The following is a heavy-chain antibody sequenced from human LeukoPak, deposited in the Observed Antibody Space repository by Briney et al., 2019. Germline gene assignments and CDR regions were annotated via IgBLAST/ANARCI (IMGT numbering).Heavy chain of an antibody. CDR2: IYPGDSDT. Sequence: GESLKISCKGSGYSFSNNWIGWVRQMPGKGLEWMGIIYPGDSDTRYSPSFQGQVTISADKSISTAYLQWSGLKASDTAMYYCARQATTVITTGIDYWGQGTLVTVSS. V-gene: IGHV5-51*01. D-gene: IGHD4-23*01. J-gene: IGHJ4*02. CDR1: GYSFSNNW. CDR3: ARQATTVITTGIDY.